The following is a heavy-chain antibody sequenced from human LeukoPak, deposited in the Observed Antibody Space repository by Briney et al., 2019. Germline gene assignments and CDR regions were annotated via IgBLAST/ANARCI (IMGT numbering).Heavy chain of an antibody. J-gene: IGHJ4*02. V-gene: IGHV3-23*01. Sequence: PGGSLRLSCAASGFTFSSYAMSWVRQAPGKGLEWVSAISGSGGSTYYADSVKGRFTISRDNSKNSLYLQMNSLRAEDTALYYCAKLSLQERRPLDYWGQGTLVTVSS. D-gene: IGHD1-1*01. CDR2: ISGSGGST. CDR3: AKLSLQERRPLDY. CDR1: GFTFSSYA.